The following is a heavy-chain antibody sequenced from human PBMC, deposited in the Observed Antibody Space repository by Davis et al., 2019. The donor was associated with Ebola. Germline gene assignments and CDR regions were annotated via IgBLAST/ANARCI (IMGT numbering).Heavy chain of an antibody. CDR1: GFTFSSYA. CDR2: ITGSGSST. V-gene: IGHV3-23*01. J-gene: IGHJ6*02. Sequence: PGGSLRLSCAASGFTFSSYAMSWVRQAPGKGLEWVSGITGSGSSTYYADSVKGRFTISRDNSKNTLYMEMNSLRAEDTAVYYCAREETYCSGGSCQGHYYGMDVWGQGTTVTVSS. D-gene: IGHD2-15*01. CDR3: AREETYCSGGSCQGHYYGMDV.